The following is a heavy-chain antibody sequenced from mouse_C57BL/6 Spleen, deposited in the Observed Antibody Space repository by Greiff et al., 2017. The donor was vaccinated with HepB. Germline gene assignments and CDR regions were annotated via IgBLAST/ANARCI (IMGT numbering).Heavy chain of an antibody. CDR2: INPSSGYT. CDR1: GYTFTSYW. Sequence: VMLVESGAALAKPGASVKLSCKASGYTFTSYWMHWVKQRPGQGLEWIGYINPSSGYTKYNQKFKDKATLTADKSSSTAYMQLSSLTYEDSAVYYCAREITTVVAPFDYWGKGTTLTVSS. D-gene: IGHD1-1*01. V-gene: IGHV1-7*01. CDR3: AREITTVVAPFDY. J-gene: IGHJ2*01.